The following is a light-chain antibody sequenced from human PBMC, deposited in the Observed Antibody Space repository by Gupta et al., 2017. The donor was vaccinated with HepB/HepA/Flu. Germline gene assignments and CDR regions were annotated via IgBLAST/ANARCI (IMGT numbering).Light chain of an antibody. J-gene: IGKJ1*01. CDR1: QGISSY. CDR3: QQLNSYPT. V-gene: IGKV1-9*01. CDR2: AAS. Sequence: DIQLTQSPSFLSASVGDRVTITCRASQGISSYLAWYQQKPGKAPKLLIYAASTLQSGVPSRFSGSGSGTEFTLTSSSLQPEDFANYYWQQLNSYPTFGQGTKVEIK.